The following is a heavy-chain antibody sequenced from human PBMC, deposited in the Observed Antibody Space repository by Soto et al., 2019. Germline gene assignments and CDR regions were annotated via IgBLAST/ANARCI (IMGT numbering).Heavy chain of an antibody. CDR1: GFSLSHSG. Sequence: GGSLTLSCAASGFSLSHSGMNWVRQAPGKGLEWVTNIKEDRSEIYYVDSVKGLCTISRDNAKNSLYLQMNSLRAEDTAVYYCARDQGSSWYEIDYWGQGTLVTVSS. D-gene: IGHD6-13*01. V-gene: IGHV3-7*01. CDR3: ARDQGSSWYEIDY. CDR2: IKEDRSEI. J-gene: IGHJ4*02.